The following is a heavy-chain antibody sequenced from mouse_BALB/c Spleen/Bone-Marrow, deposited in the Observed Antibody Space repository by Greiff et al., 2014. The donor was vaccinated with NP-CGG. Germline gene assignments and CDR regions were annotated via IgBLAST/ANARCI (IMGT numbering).Heavy chain of an antibody. Sequence: QVQLKESGAELARPGASVKTSCKASGYTFTSYTMHWVKQRPGQGLEWIGYITPNSDHTNYNQKFKDRATLTADKSSSTAYMQLSSLTSEDPAIYYCSRSTFAHVMDSWGQGTSVTVSS. CDR1: GYTFTSYT. V-gene: IGHV1-4*01. J-gene: IGHJ4*01. CDR3: SRSTFAHVMDS. D-gene: IGHD6-1*01. CDR2: ITPNSDHT.